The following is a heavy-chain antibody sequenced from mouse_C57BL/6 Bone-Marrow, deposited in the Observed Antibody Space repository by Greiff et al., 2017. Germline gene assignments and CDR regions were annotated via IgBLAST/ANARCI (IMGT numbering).Heavy chain of an antibody. V-gene: IGHV1-54*01. CDR1: GYAFTNYL. CDR2: INPGSGGT. D-gene: IGHD2-3*01. CDR3: ARSRVGWWLLR. J-gene: IGHJ2*01. Sequence: QVQLQQSGAELVRPGTSVKVSCKASGYAFTNYLIEWVKQRPGQGLEWIGVINPGSGGTNYNEKFKGKATLTADKSSSTAYMQLSSLTSEDSAVYFCARSRVGWWLLRWGQGTTLTVSS.